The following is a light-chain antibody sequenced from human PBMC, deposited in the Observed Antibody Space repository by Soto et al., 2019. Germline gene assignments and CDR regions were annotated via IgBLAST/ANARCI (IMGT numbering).Light chain of an antibody. CDR3: CSYAGTPYV. CDR2: GNN. Sequence: QSVLTQPPSASGTPGQRVTISCSGSGSSIGTNTVNWYRQLPGTAPKLLIYGNNQRPSGVPDRFSGSKSGNTASLTISGLRAEDEADYYCCSYAGTPYVFGTGTKVTVL. J-gene: IGLJ1*01. CDR1: GSSIGTNT. V-gene: IGLV1-44*01.